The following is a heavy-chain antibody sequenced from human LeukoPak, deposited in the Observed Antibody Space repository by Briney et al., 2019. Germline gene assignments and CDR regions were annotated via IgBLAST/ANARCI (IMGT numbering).Heavy chain of an antibody. CDR1: GFTFSSYG. D-gene: IGHD3-22*01. Sequence: GGSLRLSCAASGFTFSSYGMHWVRQAPGKGLEWVAFIRYDGSNKYYADSVKGRFTISRDNSKNTLYLQMNSLRAEDTAVYYCAKSVITMIVVGLDHWGQGTLVTVSS. CDR3: AKSVITMIVVGLDH. J-gene: IGHJ4*02. CDR2: IRYDGSNK. V-gene: IGHV3-30*02.